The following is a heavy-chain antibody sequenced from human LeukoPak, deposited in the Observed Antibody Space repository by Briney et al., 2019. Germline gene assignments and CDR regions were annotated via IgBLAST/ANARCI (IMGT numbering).Heavy chain of an antibody. V-gene: IGHV1-18*01. CDR1: VYTVTTYG. Sequence: ASVKLSRSSSVYTVTTYGINWVRQAPGQGLGWMGWISVYSCHTKYTQRPQGRITMTTDTSTNTAYMQQTSLRSDDTSVYYCARDVSTGTTRGDYYYMYVWGKGTTVTVSS. J-gene: IGHJ6*03. CDR2: ISVYSCHT. CDR3: ARDVSTGTTRGDYYYMYV. D-gene: IGHD4-17*01.